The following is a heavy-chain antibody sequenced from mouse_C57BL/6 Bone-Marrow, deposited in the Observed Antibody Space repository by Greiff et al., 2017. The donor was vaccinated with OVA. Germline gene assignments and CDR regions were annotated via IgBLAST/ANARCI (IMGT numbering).Heavy chain of an antibody. CDR2: IRLKSDNYAT. Sequence: EVMLVESGGGLVQPGGSMKLSCVASGFTFSNYWMNWVRQSPEKGLEWVAQIRLKSDNYATHYAESVKGRFTNSRDDSKSSVYLQMNNLRAEDTGIYYCTYYYGSSPWFAYWGQGTLVTVSA. CDR3: TYYYGSSPWFAY. V-gene: IGHV6-3*01. CDR1: GFTFSNYW. D-gene: IGHD1-1*01. J-gene: IGHJ3*01.